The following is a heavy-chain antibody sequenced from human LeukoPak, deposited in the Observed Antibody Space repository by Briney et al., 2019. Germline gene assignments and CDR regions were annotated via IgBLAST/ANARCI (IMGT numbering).Heavy chain of an antibody. V-gene: IGHV1-18*01. CDR3: ARDSRPIAAAGTGPFDY. J-gene: IGHJ4*02. CDR1: GYTLTSYG. D-gene: IGHD6-13*01. Sequence: ASVTVSFKASGYTLTSYGISWVRQAPGQGLEWMGWISAYNGNTNYSQKLQGRVTMTTDTSTSTAYMELRSLRSDDTAVYYCARDSRPIAAAGTGPFDYWGQGTLVTVSS. CDR2: ISAYNGNT.